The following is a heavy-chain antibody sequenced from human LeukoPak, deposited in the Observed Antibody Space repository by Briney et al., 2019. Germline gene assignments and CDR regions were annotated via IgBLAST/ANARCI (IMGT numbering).Heavy chain of an antibody. CDR1: GDSVSSNSAA. V-gene: IGHV6-1*01. CDR3: ARGALGGFGELFYAFDI. J-gene: IGHJ3*02. CDR2: TYYRSKWYN. Sequence: SQTLSLTCAISGDSVSSNSAAWNWIRQSLSRGLEWLGRTYYRSKWYNDYAVSVKSRITINPDTSKNQFSLQLNSVTPEDTAVYYCARGALGGFGELFYAFDIWGQGTMVTVSS. D-gene: IGHD3-10*01.